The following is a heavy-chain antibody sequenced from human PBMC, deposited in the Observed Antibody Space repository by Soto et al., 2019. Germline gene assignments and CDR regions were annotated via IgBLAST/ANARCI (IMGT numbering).Heavy chain of an antibody. CDR1: GFTFSSYA. J-gene: IGHJ3*02. V-gene: IGHV3-30-3*01. CDR3: AKDLGPLRAFDI. Sequence: GGSLRLSCAASGFTFSSYAMHWVRQAPGKGLEWVAVISYDGSNKYYADSVKGRFTISRDNSKNTLYLQMNSLRAEDTAVYYCAKDLGPLRAFDIWGQGTMVTVSS. CDR2: ISYDGSNK. D-gene: IGHD4-17*01.